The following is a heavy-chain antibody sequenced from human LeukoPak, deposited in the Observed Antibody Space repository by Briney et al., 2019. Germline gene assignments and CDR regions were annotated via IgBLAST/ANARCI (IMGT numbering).Heavy chain of an antibody. J-gene: IGHJ4*02. V-gene: IGHV4-30-2*01. CDR3: ARAGDRSGNNWFDY. Sequence: PSQTLSLTCAVSGGSISSGGYSWSWIRQPPGKGLEWIGYIYHSGSTYYNPSLKSRVTISVDRSKNQFSLKLSSVTAADTAVYYWARAGDRSGNNWFDYWGQGTLVTVSS. CDR2: IYHSGST. CDR1: GGSISSGGYS. D-gene: IGHD3-22*01.